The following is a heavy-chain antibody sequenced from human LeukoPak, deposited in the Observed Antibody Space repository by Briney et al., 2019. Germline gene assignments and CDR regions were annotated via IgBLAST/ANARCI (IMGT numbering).Heavy chain of an antibody. J-gene: IGHJ5*02. CDR3: ARGRVGSSSWYRFRFDP. D-gene: IGHD6-13*01. CDR1: GFTFNNYA. V-gene: IGHV4-34*01. CDR2: INHSGST. Sequence: PGGSLRLSCAASGFTFNNYAMFWVRQAPGKGLEWIGEINHSGSTNYNPSLKSRVTISVDTSKNQFSLKLSSVTAADTAVYYCARGRVGSSSWYRFRFDPWGQGTLVTVSS.